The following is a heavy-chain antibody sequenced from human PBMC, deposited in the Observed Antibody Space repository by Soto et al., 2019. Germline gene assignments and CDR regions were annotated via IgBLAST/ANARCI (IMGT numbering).Heavy chain of an antibody. V-gene: IGHV3-33*01. CDR2: IWYDGSNK. CDR3: ARAWPMVRGVIIDRYYYYYMDV. J-gene: IGHJ6*03. CDR1: GFTFSSYG. Sequence: SLRLSCAASGFTFSSYGMHWVRQAPGKGLEWVAFIWYDGSNKYYADSVKGRFTISRDNSKNTLYLQMNSLRAEDTAVYYCARAWPMVRGVIIDRYYYYYMDVWGKGTTVTISS. D-gene: IGHD3-10*01.